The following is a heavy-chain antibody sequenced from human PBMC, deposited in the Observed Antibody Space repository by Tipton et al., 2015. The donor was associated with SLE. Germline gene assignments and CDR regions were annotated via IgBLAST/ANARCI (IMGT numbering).Heavy chain of an antibody. D-gene: IGHD3-16*01. CDR1: GGSISSHY. CDR3: AGGGGPPGYFYYCMDV. CDR2: IYYSGST. Sequence: TLSLTCTVSGGSISSHYWSWIRQPPGKGLEWIGYIYYSGSTNHNPSLKSRVTISVDTSKNQFSLKLSSVTAPDTAVYYCAGGGGPPGYFYYCMDVWGQGTKVSVSS. V-gene: IGHV4-59*11. J-gene: IGHJ6*02.